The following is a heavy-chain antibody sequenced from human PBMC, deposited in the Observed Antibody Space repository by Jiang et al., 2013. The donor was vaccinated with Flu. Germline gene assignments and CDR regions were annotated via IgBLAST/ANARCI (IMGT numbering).Heavy chain of an antibody. V-gene: IGHV1-46*01. Sequence: SVKVSCKASGYTFTSYYMHWVRQAPGQGLEWMGIINPSGGSTSYAQKFQGRVTMTRDTSTSTVYMELSSLRSEDTAVYYCARSMDYSDIVVVVAATPGYWGQGTLVTVSS. D-gene: IGHD2-15*01. CDR3: ARSMDYSDIVVVVAATPGY. CDR1: GYTFTSYY. J-gene: IGHJ4*02. CDR2: INPSGGST.